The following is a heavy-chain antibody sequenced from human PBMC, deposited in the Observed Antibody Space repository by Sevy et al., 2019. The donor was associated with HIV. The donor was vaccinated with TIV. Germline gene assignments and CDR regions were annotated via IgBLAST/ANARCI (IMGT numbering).Heavy chain of an antibody. CDR3: ARAEYYYGMHV. V-gene: IGHV1-8*03. CDR2: MNPNSGNT. CDR1: GYTFSNSD. Sequence: ASVKVSCKASGYTFSNSDINWVRQATGQGLEWLGWMNPNSGNTVYAQKFQGRVTITRDTSISTAYMELSSLRSEDSAVYYCARAEYYYGMHVWGQGTMVTVSS. J-gene: IGHJ6*02.